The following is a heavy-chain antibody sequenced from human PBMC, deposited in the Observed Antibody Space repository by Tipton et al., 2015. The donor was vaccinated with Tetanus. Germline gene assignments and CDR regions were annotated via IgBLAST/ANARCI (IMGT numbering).Heavy chain of an antibody. CDR1: GFTVSSNY. D-gene: IGHD4-17*01. J-gene: IGHJ4*02. Sequence: SLRLSCAASGFTVSSNYMSWVRQAPGKGLEWVSVIYSGGSTYYADSVKGRFTISRDNSKDTLYLQMNSLRAEDTAVYYCARDRDGDYAAVDYWGQGTLVTVSS. V-gene: IGHV3-66*01. CDR2: IYSGGST. CDR3: ARDRDGDYAAVDY.